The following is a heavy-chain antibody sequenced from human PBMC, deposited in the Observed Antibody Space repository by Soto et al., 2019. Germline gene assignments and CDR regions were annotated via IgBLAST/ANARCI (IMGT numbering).Heavy chain of an antibody. J-gene: IGHJ3*02. V-gene: IGHV6-1*01. CDR2: TYYRSKWYF. Sequence: SQTLSLTCAISGDSVSSNSGAWNWIRQSPSRGLEWLGRTYYRSKWYFDYEVSVQSRITINPDTSKNQFSLQLSSVTPEDTAVYYCARGRDSAFDIWGQGTQVTVSS. CDR1: GDSVSSNSGA. CDR3: ARGRDSAFDI.